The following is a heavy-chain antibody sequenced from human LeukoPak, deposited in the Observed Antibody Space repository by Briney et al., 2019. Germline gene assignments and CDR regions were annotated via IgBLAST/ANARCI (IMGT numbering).Heavy chain of an antibody. CDR2: ISWNSGRI. V-gene: IGHV3-9*03. J-gene: IGHJ4*02. CDR3: AKHISTNYDSWGYDY. D-gene: IGHD3-3*01. CDR1: GLTFDDYA. Sequence: GGSLRLSCAASGLTFDDYAMHWVRHAPGKGLGWVSGISWNSGRIVYADSVKGRFTISRDNAKNSLYLQMNSLRDEDMVLYYCAKHISTNYDSWGYDYWGQGTLVTVSS.